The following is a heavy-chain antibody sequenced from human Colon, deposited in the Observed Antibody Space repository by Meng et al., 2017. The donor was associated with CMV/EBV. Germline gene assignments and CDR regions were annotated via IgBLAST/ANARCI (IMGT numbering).Heavy chain of an antibody. CDR1: GGYISGGGYY. J-gene: IGHJ4*02. CDR3: ARDPGSGPAY. V-gene: IGHV4-31*03. D-gene: IGHD2-15*01. CDR2: IYYSGST. Sequence: CTVAGGYISGGGYYWSWIRQHPGKGIEWIGYIYYSGSTYYNPSLKSRVTISLDTSKNQFSLKLSSVTAADTAVYYCARDPGSGPAYWGQGTLVTVSS.